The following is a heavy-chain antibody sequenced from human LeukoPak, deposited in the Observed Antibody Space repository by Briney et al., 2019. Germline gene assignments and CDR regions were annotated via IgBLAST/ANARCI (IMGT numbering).Heavy chain of an antibody. CDR2: INPNSGGT. D-gene: IGHD1-14*01. Sequence: ASVKVSCKASGYTFTGYYMHWVRQAPGQGLEWMGWINPNSGGTNYAQKFQGRVTMTRDTSISTAYMELSRLRSDDTAVYYCAXXXXXXXXXXXXXXXXXXGHYYYYYYMDVWGKGTTVTVSS. CDR3: AXXXXXXXXXXXXXXXXXXGHYYYYYYMDV. CDR1: GYTFTGYY. V-gene: IGHV1-2*02. J-gene: IGHJ6*03.